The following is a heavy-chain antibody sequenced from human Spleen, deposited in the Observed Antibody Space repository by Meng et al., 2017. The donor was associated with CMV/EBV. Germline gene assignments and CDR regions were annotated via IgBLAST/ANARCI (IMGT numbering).Heavy chain of an antibody. CDR2: TRFDGSNQ. Sequence: GGSLRLSCAASGFNFRAYGLHWVRQAPGKGLQWVSFTRFDGSNQYYADSVKGRFTTTRDNAENTMSLQMNILRVEDTAVYYCARDAIQLWFVGFDYWGQGTLVTVSS. J-gene: IGHJ4*02. CDR1: GFNFRAYG. D-gene: IGHD5-18*01. CDR3: ARDAIQLWFVGFDY. V-gene: IGHV3-30*02.